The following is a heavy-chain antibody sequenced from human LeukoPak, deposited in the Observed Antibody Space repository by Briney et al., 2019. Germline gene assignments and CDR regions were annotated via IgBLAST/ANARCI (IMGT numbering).Heavy chain of an antibody. V-gene: IGHV1-18*01. CDR2: ISALNGNT. CDR1: GHTFTSYA. J-gene: IGHJ4*02. CDR3: ARESNGGYGFDY. D-gene: IGHD5-12*01. Sequence: ASVKVSCKASGHTFTSYAMNWVRQAPGQGLEWMGWISALNGNTNYVQQFLGRVTMTRDTSASTAYMELRSLKSDDTAVYYCARESNGGYGFDYWGQGTLVTVAS.